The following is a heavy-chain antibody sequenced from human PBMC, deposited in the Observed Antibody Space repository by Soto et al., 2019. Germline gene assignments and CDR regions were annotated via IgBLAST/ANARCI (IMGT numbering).Heavy chain of an antibody. CDR1: GGTFSSYA. CDR2: IIPIFGTA. Sequence: ASVKVSCKVSGGTFSSYAISWVRQAPGQGLEWMGGIIPIFGTANYAQKFQGRVTITADESTSTAYMELSSLRSEDTAVYYCAAMTTVTTPYDYWGKGTLVTNSS. V-gene: IGHV1-69*13. CDR3: AAMTTVTTPYDY. D-gene: IGHD4-4*01. J-gene: IGHJ4*02.